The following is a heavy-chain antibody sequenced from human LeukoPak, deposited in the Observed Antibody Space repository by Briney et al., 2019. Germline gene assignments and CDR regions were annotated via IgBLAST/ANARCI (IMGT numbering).Heavy chain of an antibody. J-gene: IGHJ3*02. CDR3: ATDVPSETVMVSAFDM. CDR1: GGTFSTYS. D-gene: IGHD5-18*01. CDR2: IIPILGTG. Sequence: ASLKVSCKVSGGTFSTYSINWVRQAPGQGLEWMGGIIPILGTGNPAQKFQDRVTITADAYTRTAFMELSSLRSEDTAVYYCATDVPSETVMVSAFDMWGQGTMVTV. V-gene: IGHV1-69*19.